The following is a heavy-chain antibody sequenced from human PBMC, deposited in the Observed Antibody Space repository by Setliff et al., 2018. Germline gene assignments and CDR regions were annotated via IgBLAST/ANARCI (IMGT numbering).Heavy chain of an antibody. J-gene: IGHJ3*02. CDR2: IYYSGNSNYDT. V-gene: IGHV4-59*12. Sequence: RDPPGKGLEWIGYIYYSGNSNYDTNYNPSLKSRVTISVDTSKNQFSLKLSSVTAADTAVYYCARDPVVVVAAMSDAFDIWGQGTMVTVSS. D-gene: IGHD2-15*01. CDR3: ARDPVVVVAAMSDAFDI.